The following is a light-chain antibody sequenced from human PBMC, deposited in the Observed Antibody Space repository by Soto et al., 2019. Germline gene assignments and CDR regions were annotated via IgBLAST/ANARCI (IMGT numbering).Light chain of an antibody. Sequence: QSALTQPPSASGSPGQSVTISCTGTSSDVGGYNYVSWYQQHPGKAPKLMIYEVSKRPSGVPDRFSGSKSGNTASLTVSGLQAEDEAEYYCSSYAVFGGGTKVTVL. J-gene: IGLJ2*01. V-gene: IGLV2-8*01. CDR2: EVS. CDR3: SSYAV. CDR1: SSDVGGYNY.